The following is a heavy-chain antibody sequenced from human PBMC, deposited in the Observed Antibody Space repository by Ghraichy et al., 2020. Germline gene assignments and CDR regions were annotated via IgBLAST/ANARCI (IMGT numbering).Heavy chain of an antibody. CDR3: AAPGGSLDYYGSGLHGMDV. J-gene: IGHJ6*02. V-gene: IGHV3-23*01. D-gene: IGHD3-10*01. Sequence: GGSLRLSCAASGFTFSSYAMSWVRQAPGKGLEWVSAISGSGGSTYYADSVKGRFTISRDNSKNTLYLQMNSPRAEDTAVYYCAAPGGSLDYYGSGLHGMDVWGQGTTVTVSS. CDR1: GFTFSSYA. CDR2: ISGSGGST.